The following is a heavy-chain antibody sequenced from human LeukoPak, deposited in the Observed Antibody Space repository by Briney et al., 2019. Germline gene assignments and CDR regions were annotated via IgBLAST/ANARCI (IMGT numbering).Heavy chain of an antibody. CDR3: TRALAHYDFWGDTGYYYMDV. Sequence: GGSLRLSCTASGFTFGDYAMSWVRQAPGKGLEWVGFIRSKTYGGTTEYAASVKGRFTISRDDSKSIAYLQMNSLKTEDTAVYYCTRALAHYDFWGDTGYYYMDVWGKGTTVTVSS. CDR1: GFTFGDYA. V-gene: IGHV3-49*04. D-gene: IGHD3-3*01. CDR2: IRSKTYGGTT. J-gene: IGHJ6*03.